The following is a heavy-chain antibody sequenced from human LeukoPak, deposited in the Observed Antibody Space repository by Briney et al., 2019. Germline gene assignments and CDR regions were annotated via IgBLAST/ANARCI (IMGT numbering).Heavy chain of an antibody. J-gene: IGHJ3*02. V-gene: IGHV4-4*07. Sequence: PSETLSLTCAVYGGSFSGYYWSWIRQPAGKGLEWIGRIYTSGNTNYNPSLKSRVTMSVDTSKNQFSLKLRSVTAADTAVYYCARDDYDSEAFDIWGQGTMVTVSS. CDR3: ARDDYDSEAFDI. D-gene: IGHD3-22*01. CDR2: IYTSGNT. CDR1: GGSFSGYY.